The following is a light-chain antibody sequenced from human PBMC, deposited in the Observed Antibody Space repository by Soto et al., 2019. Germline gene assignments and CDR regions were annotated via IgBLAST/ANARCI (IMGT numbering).Light chain of an antibody. CDR3: SSHAGSKNYV. CDR1: SSDVGGYPY. CDR2: EVS. J-gene: IGLJ1*01. Sequence: QSLLTQPPSASGSPGQSVTLSLTGTSSDVGGYPYVSWYQQHPGKAPKLMTYEVSKRPSGVPDRFSGSKSGNTASLTVSGLQAEDEADYYCSSHAGSKNYVFGTGTKVTVL. V-gene: IGLV2-8*01.